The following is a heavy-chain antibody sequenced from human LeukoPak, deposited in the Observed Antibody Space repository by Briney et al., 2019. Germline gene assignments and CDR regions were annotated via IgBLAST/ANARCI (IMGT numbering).Heavy chain of an antibody. J-gene: IGHJ4*02. CDR1: GYTFISYW. CDR3: ARRYCSGSNCYYFDD. CDR2: IQPGESDI. V-gene: IGHV5-51*01. Sequence: GESLKISCKGSGYTFISYWIAWVRQMPGKGLEYMGIIQPGESDIRYSPSFQGQVTISADKSISTAYLQWSSLKASDTAMYYCARRYCSGSNCYYFDDWGQGTLVTVSS. D-gene: IGHD2-15*01.